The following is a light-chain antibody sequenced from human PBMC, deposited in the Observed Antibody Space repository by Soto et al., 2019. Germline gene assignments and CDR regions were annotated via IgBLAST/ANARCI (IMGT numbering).Light chain of an antibody. V-gene: IGKV1-5*01. Sequence: IPMTQSPSTLPASVGGRVPTTCRASQSSSNWLAWYQQKPGTAPKFLIYDASNMQSGVPSRFSGSGSGTEFTLTISSLQPDDFAAYYCQRFNSYPWTFGQGTKVDIK. CDR3: QRFNSYPWT. J-gene: IGKJ1*01. CDR2: DAS. CDR1: QSSSNW.